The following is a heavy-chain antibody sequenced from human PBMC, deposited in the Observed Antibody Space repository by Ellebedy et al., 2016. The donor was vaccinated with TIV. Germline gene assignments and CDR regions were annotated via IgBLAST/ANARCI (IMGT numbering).Heavy chain of an antibody. CDR3: SRVFGIAGVDY. J-gene: IGHJ4*02. D-gene: IGHD6-13*01. Sequence: GGSLRLXXAASGFTFSNAWMSWVRQAPGKGLEWVGRIKGKADGETIDYAAPVKGRFTISRDDSKNTLYLQMNSLKTEDTAVYYCSRVFGIAGVDYWGQGTLVTVSS. CDR1: GFTFSNAW. CDR2: IKGKADGETI. V-gene: IGHV3-15*01.